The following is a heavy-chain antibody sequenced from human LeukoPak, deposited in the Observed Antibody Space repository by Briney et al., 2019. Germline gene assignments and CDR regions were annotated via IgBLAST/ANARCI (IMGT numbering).Heavy chain of an antibody. V-gene: IGHV1-18*01. J-gene: IGHJ3*02. CDR1: GYTFTNYG. CDR2: ISAYNGNT. Sequence: ASMKLSCKASGYTFTNYGISWVRQAPGQGLEWMGWISAYNGNTKYAQKFQGRVTMTTDTSTSTAYMELRSLRSDDTAMYYCARDGHRRYYYGSSGREDVFDIWGQGTMVTVSS. D-gene: IGHD3-22*01. CDR3: ARDGHRRYYYGSSGREDVFDI.